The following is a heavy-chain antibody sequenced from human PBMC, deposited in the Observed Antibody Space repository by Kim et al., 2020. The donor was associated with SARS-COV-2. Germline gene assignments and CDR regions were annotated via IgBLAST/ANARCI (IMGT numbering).Heavy chain of an antibody. CDR1: GFTFSSYA. CDR3: AKGCRRGGDCSYYFDY. D-gene: IGHD2-21*02. CDR2: ISGSGGST. Sequence: GGSLRLSCAASGFTFSSYAMSWVRQAPGKGLEWVSAISGSGGSTYYADSVKGRFTISRDNSKNTLYLQMNSLRAEDTAVYYCAKGCRRGGDCSYYFDYWGQGTLVTVSS. J-gene: IGHJ4*02. V-gene: IGHV3-23*01.